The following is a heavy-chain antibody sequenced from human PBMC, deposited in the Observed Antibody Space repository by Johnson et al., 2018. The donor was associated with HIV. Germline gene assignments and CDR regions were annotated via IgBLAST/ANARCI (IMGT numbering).Heavy chain of an antibody. CDR1: GFIFDDYD. Sequence: VQLVESGGGVLRRGGSLRLSCEGFGFIFDDYDLSWVRQAPGKGLAWVGRIKSKANNYATTYGAALKGRFTTSRDDSKNTAYLQMNSLKTEDTAVYYCARAWSLGAFDIWGQGTMVTVSS. V-gene: IGHV3-73*01. CDR2: IKSKANNYAT. J-gene: IGHJ3*02. CDR3: ARAWSLGAFDI. D-gene: IGHD2-15*01.